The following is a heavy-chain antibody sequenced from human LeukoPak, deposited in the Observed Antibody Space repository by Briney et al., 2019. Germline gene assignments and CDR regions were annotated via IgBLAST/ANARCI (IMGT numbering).Heavy chain of an antibody. V-gene: IGHV3-53*01. CDR2: IYSGGST. Sequence: GGSLRLSCAAAGFTVSSNYMSWVRQAPGKGLEWVSVIYSGGSTYYADSVKGRFTISRDNSKNTLYLQMNSLRAEDTAVYYCARAARDYYDSSGYPYWGQGTLVTVSS. CDR1: GFTVSSNY. CDR3: ARAARDYYDSSGYPY. D-gene: IGHD3-22*01. J-gene: IGHJ4*02.